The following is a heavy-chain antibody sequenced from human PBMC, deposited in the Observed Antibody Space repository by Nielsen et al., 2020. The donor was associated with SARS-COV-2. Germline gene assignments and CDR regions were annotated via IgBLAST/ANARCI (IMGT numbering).Heavy chain of an antibody. J-gene: IGHJ6*03. CDR3: ARGKRSYSGTFLSYYYYYYMDV. D-gene: IGHD1-14*01. Sequence: SETLSLTCAVSGESFSDNKWNWVRQPPGKGLEWIGEIDHSGGTSYNPSLKSRVTMSVDTPKNQFSLTLNSVTAADTAVYFCARGKRSYSGTFLSYYYYYYMDVWGKGTTVTVSS. CDR1: GESFSDNK. CDR2: IDHSGGT. V-gene: IGHV4-34*01.